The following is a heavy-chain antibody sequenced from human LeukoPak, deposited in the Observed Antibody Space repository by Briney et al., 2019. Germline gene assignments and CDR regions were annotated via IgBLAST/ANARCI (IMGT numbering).Heavy chain of an antibody. Sequence: SETLSLTCAVYGGSFSGYYWSWIRQPPGKGLEWIGEINHSGSTNYNPSLKSRVTISVDTSKNQFSLKLSSVTAADTAVYYCARGHTGIAAAAAPYGMDVWAKGPRSPSPQ. CDR1: GGSFSGYY. V-gene: IGHV4-34*01. J-gene: IGHJ6*04. CDR3: ARGHTGIAAAAAPYGMDV. D-gene: IGHD6-13*01. CDR2: INHSGST.